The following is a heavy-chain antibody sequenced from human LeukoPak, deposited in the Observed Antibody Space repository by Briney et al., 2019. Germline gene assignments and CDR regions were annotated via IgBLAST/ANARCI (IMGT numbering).Heavy chain of an antibody. Sequence: GGSLRLSCAASGFTFSSYAMSWVRQAPGKGMEWVSAISGSGGSTYYADSVKGRFTISRDNSKNTLYLQMNSLRAEDTAVYYCAKAYNIVVVPATPAGADYWGQGTLVTVSS. D-gene: IGHD2-2*01. V-gene: IGHV3-23*01. CDR2: ISGSGGST. CDR1: GFTFSSYA. J-gene: IGHJ4*02. CDR3: AKAYNIVVVPATPAGADY.